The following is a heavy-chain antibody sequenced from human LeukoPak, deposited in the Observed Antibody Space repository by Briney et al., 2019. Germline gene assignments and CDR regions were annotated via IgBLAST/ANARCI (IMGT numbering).Heavy chain of an antibody. D-gene: IGHD6-13*01. V-gene: IGHV4-59*01. CDR1: GGSISSYY. Sequence: PSETLSLTCTVSGGSISSYYWSWIRQPPGKGLEWIGYIYYSGSTNYNPSLKSRVTISVDTSKNQFSLKLSSVTAADTAVYYCASDRGSSWYWFDPWGQGTLVTVSS. CDR3: ASDRGSSWYWFDP. CDR2: IYYSGST. J-gene: IGHJ5*02.